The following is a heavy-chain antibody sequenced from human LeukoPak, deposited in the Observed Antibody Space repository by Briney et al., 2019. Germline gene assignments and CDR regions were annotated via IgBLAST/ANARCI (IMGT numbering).Heavy chain of an antibody. Sequence: SEILSLTCAVYGGSFSGYYWSWIRQPPGKGLEWIGEINHSGSTNYNPSLKSRVTISVDTSKNQFSLKLSSVTAADTAVYYCARGDYYDSSGYYYGYYFDYWGQGTLVTVSS. V-gene: IGHV4-34*01. CDR2: INHSGST. J-gene: IGHJ4*02. D-gene: IGHD3-22*01. CDR1: GGSFSGYY. CDR3: ARGDYYDSSGYYYGYYFDY.